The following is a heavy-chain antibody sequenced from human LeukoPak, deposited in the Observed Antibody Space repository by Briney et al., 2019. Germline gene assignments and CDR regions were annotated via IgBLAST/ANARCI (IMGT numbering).Heavy chain of an antibody. CDR1: GGSISSYY. V-gene: IGHV4-34*01. Sequence: PSETLSLTCTVSGGSISSYYWSWIRQPPGKGLEWIGEINHSGSTNYNPSLKSRVTISVDTSKNQFSLKLSSVTAADTAVYYCARGGTGLLWFGELTTNDPVGDAFDIWGQGTMVTVSS. D-gene: IGHD3-10*01. J-gene: IGHJ3*02. CDR2: INHSGST. CDR3: ARGGTGLLWFGELTTNDPVGDAFDI.